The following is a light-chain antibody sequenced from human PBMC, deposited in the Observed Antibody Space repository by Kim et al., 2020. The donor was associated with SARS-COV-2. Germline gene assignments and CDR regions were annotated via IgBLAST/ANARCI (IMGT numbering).Light chain of an antibody. Sequence: SSLSASVGDRVTITCRASQSIRTYLNWYQQKPGNVPKLLIYAASSLQSGVPSRFSGSGSETDFTLTISSLQLEDFATYYCQQSYTTPITFGQGTRLEI. V-gene: IGKV1-39*01. CDR2: AAS. CDR3: QQSYTTPIT. J-gene: IGKJ5*01. CDR1: QSIRTY.